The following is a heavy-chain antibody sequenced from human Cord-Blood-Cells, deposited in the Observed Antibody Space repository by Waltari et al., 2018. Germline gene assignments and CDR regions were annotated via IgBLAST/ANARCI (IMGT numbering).Heavy chain of an antibody. CDR2: ISYDGSNK. CDR1: GFTFSSYA. D-gene: IGHD3-10*02. J-gene: IGHJ6*03. CDR3: ARGAGGVRAFYYMDV. V-gene: IGHV3-30-3*01. Sequence: QVQLVESGGGVVQPGRSLRLSCAASGFTFSSYAMHWVRQAPGKGLAWVAAISYDGSNKYYADSVKGRFTISRDNSKNTLYLQMNSLRAEDTAVYYCARGAGGVRAFYYMDVWGKGTTVTVSS.